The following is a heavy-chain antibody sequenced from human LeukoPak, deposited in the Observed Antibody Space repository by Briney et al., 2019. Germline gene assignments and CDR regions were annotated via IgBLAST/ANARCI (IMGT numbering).Heavy chain of an antibody. V-gene: IGHV3-33*01. CDR3: ARDTDYGSGPHDY. CDR1: GFTFSSYG. Sequence: PGRSLRLSCAASGFTFSSYGMHWVRQAPGKGLEWVAVIWYDGNNKYYADSVKGRFSISRDNSKNTLYLQMNSLRAEDTAVYYCARDTDYGSGPHDYWGQGTLVTVSS. D-gene: IGHD3-10*01. J-gene: IGHJ4*02. CDR2: IWYDGNNK.